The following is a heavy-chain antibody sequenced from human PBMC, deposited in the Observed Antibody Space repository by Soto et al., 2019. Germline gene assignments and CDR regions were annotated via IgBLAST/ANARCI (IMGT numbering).Heavy chain of an antibody. V-gene: IGHV3-7*03. J-gene: IGHJ4*02. CDR1: GFTFSHYW. CDR2: IVQGGLET. CDR3: AMSILMRHFYN. D-gene: IGHD2-8*01. Sequence: EVQLVQSGGGLVQPGGSLRLSCEASGFTFSHYWMSWVRQAPGKGLERVAFIVQGGLETHYADSVKCRLTLSRDNAKSTVLLEMRSLSAEDTAMYYCAMSILMRHFYNWGQGTPVTVSS.